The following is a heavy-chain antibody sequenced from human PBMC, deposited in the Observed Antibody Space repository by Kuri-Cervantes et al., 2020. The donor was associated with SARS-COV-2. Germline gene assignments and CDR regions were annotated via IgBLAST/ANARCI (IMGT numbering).Heavy chain of an antibody. V-gene: IGHV3-20*04. Sequence: GGSLRLSCAASGFTFDDYGMSWVRQAPGKGLEWVSGINWNGVRTGYTDSVKGRFTISRDNAKNYLYLQMNSLRAEDTAFYYCARAGTSGSYLGYWGQGTLVTVSS. J-gene: IGHJ4*02. CDR1: GFTFDDYG. D-gene: IGHD1-26*01. CDR2: INWNGVRT. CDR3: ARAGTSGSYLGY.